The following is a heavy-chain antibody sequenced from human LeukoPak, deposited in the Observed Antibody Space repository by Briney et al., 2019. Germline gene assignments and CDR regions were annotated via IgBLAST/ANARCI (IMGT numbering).Heavy chain of an antibody. J-gene: IGHJ4*02. CDR1: GFTFSNYA. D-gene: IGHD2-15*01. CDR2: ISTTGGST. Sequence: GGSLRLSCAASGFTFSNYAMSWVRQAPGKGPEWVSSISTTGGSTSNADSVKGRFTISRDNSKNTVFLQMSSLRAEDTAVYYCTQQLGYCSSGGCHFTYWGQGTQVTVSS. V-gene: IGHV3-23*01. CDR3: TQQLGYCSSGGCHFTY.